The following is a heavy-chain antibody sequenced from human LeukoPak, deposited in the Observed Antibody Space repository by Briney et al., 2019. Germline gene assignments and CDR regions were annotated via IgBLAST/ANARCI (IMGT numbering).Heavy chain of an antibody. D-gene: IGHD2-2*01. V-gene: IGHV1-2*02. CDR3: ARFYCSSTSCQYNWFDP. CDR1: GYTFTGYY. J-gene: IGHJ5*02. CDR2: INPNSGGT. Sequence: GASVKVSCKASGYTFTGYYMHWVRQAPGHGLEWMGWINPNSGGTNYAQKFQGRVTMTWDTSISTAYMDLSRLRSDDTAVYYCARFYCSSTSCQYNWFDPWGQGTLVTVSS.